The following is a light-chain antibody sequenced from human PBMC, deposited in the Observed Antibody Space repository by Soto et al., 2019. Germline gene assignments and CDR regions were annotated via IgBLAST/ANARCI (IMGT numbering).Light chain of an antibody. J-gene: IGLJ1*01. CDR3: SLDAGSSIYV. CDR2: DVS. CDR1: VGFYGL. V-gene: IGLV2-23*02. Sequence: QSALIQPASVSGSPGQSITMSCTDVGFYGLVSWYQQHPGKVPKLMIYDVSKRPSGVSERFSGSKSGNTAYLTISALQADDEADYYCSLDAGSSIYVFGTGTKVTVL.